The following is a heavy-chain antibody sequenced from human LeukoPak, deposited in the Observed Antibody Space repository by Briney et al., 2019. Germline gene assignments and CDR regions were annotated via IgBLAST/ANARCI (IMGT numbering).Heavy chain of an antibody. CDR1: GGTFSSYA. CDR2: INPNSGGT. V-gene: IGHV1-2*02. Sequence: GASVKVSCKASGGTFSSYAISWVRQAPGQGLEWMGWINPNSGGTNYAQKFQGRVTMTRDTSISTAYMELSRLRSDDTAVYYCARVSARRFFVDWGQGTLVTVSS. J-gene: IGHJ4*02. D-gene: IGHD2-21*01. CDR3: ARVSARRFFVD.